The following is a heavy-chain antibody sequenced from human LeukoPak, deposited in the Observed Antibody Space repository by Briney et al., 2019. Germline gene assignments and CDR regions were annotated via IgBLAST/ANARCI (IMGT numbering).Heavy chain of an antibody. V-gene: IGHV3-23*01. CDR2: ISGSGGNR. D-gene: IGHD2-15*01. CDR3: AKNGDRGAYCTGGTCYPYFYYYMDV. J-gene: IGHJ6*03. Sequence: GGSLRLSCAASGFTFSDYYMSWIRQAPGKGLEWVSVISGSGGNRYYADSVKGRFTISRDNSKNTLYLQMNSLRAEDTAIYYCAKNGDRGAYCTGGTCYPYFYYYMDVWGKGTTVTI. CDR1: GFTFSDYY.